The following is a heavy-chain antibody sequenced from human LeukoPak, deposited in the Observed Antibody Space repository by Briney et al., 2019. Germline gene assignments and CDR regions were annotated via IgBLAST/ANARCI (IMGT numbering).Heavy chain of an antibody. D-gene: IGHD5-12*01. CDR1: FSGNY. CDR3: ATSQIRLGFFDY. J-gene: IGHJ4*02. CDR2: IDRNSGDT. V-gene: IGHV1-2*02. Sequence: GASVKVSCKASFSGNYFQWVRQAPGQGFEWIGCIDRNSGDTDYAQKFQGRVTMTRDTSSTTGYMELYGLRPDDTAIYHCATSQIRLGFFDYWGQGTLVTVSS.